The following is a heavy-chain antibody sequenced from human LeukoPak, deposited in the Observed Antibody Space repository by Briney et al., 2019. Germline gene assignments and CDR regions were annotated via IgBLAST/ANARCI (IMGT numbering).Heavy chain of an antibody. Sequence: PGGSLRLSCAASGFTFSSYSMNWVRQAPGKGLEWVSSISSSSSYIYYADSVKGRFTISRDTAKNSLYLQMNSLRAEDTALYYCARDFDYGDNVRFDPWGQGTLVTVSS. D-gene: IGHD4-17*01. CDR2: ISSSSSYI. CDR3: ARDFDYGDNVRFDP. J-gene: IGHJ5*02. CDR1: GFTFSSYS. V-gene: IGHV3-21*04.